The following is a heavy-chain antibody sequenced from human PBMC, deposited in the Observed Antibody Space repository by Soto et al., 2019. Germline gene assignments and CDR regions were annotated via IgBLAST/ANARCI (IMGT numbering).Heavy chain of an antibody. CDR3: ARGAWYFVY. J-gene: IGHJ4*02. Sequence: GGSLRLSCAASGFTFSDAWINWVRQAPGKGLEWVGRIKSKSDGGTTDYAAPVKGRFAISRDDSRDLAFMEMNSLTTEDTALYYCARGAWYFVYWGQGALVTVSS. V-gene: IGHV3-15*07. CDR2: IKSKSDGGTT. CDR1: GFTFSDAW.